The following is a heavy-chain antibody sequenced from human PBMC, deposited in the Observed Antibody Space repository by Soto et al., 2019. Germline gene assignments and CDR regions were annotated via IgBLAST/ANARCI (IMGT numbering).Heavy chain of an antibody. CDR3: AKRRTGQWLGSTDY. Sequence: EVQLLESGGGLVQPGGSLRLSCAASGFTFSSYAMSWVRQAPGKGLEWVSAISGSGGSTYYADSAKGRFTISRDNSKNPLYLQMNSLRAEDTAVYYCAKRRTGQWLGSTDYWGQGTLVTVSS. D-gene: IGHD6-19*01. CDR2: ISGSGGST. J-gene: IGHJ4*02. V-gene: IGHV3-23*01. CDR1: GFTFSSYA.